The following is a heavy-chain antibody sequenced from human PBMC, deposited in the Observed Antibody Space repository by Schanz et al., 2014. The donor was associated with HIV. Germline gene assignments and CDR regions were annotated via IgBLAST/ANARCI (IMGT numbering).Heavy chain of an antibody. D-gene: IGHD6-19*01. CDR1: GVSFDGFS. CDR2: INWNGDTR. Sequence: QLVQSGGGPAQPGGSLRLSCEASGVSFDGFSLHWVRQSPGKGLEWVSLINWNGDTRKYADAVKGRFYISRDNSKNSQYLDMNSLRAEDTASYYWAESVVSGWDDAEYYYGLDVWGQGTTVTVSS. V-gene: IGHV3-9*01. J-gene: IGHJ6*02. CDR3: AESVVSGWDDAEYYYGLDV.